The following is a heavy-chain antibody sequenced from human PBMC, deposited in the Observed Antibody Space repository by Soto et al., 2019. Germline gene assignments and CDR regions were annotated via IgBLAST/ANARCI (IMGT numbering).Heavy chain of an antibody. CDR3: ARLNGYCISTNCHGYYGMDV. V-gene: IGHV4-39*01. CDR1: GFSISSSSYY. Sequence: SETLSLTCTVSGFSISSSSYYWGWILQSPGQGLEWIGTIYSSENTYYNPSLLSRVTISVDTSKNEFSLKLSSVTAADTAVYYCARLNGYCISTNCHGYYGMDVWGQGTTVTVSS. J-gene: IGHJ6*02. CDR2: IYSSENT. D-gene: IGHD2-2*03.